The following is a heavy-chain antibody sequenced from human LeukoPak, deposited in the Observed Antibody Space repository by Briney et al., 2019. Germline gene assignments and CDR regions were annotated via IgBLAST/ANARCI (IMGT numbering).Heavy chain of an antibody. CDR2: INPNSGGT. Sequence: ASVKVSCKASGYTFTGYYMHWVRQAPGQGLEWMGWINPNSGGTNYAQKFQGRVTMTRDTSISTAYMELSRLRSDDTAVYYRAREVVGYCSSTSCYNDYYYYMDVWGKGTTVTVSS. CDR3: AREVVGYCSSTSCYNDYYYYMDV. J-gene: IGHJ6*03. D-gene: IGHD2-2*02. CDR1: GYTFTGYY. V-gene: IGHV1-2*02.